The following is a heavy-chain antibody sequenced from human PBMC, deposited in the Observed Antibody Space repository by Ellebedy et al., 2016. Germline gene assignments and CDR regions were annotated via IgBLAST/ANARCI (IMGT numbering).Heavy chain of an antibody. CDR2: LNQDGSEK. D-gene: IGHD4-17*01. Sequence: GESLKISCAVSGFSFRDAWMSWVRQGPGKGLEWVANLNQDGSEKYYVGSVKGRFTISRDNAKNSLYLQMNSLRADVTAVYYCARDNYGDYLYDFWGPGTLVTVSS. V-gene: IGHV3-7*03. J-gene: IGHJ4*02. CDR1: GFSFRDAW. CDR3: ARDNYGDYLYDF.